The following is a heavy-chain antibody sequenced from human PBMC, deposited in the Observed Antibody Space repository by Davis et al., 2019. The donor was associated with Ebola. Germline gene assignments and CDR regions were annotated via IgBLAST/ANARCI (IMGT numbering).Heavy chain of an antibody. CDR3: AKEDTAMVTYYYYYGMDV. CDR2: ISASSSYI. J-gene: IGHJ6*02. Sequence: GGSLRLSCAASGFTFSLYSMNWVRQSPGKGLEWVSSISASSSYIHYADSVKGRFTISIDNAKNSLYLQMNSLRAEDTAVYYCAKEDTAMVTYYYYYGMDVWGQGTTVTVSS. D-gene: IGHD5-18*01. V-gene: IGHV3-21*01. CDR1: GFTFSLYS.